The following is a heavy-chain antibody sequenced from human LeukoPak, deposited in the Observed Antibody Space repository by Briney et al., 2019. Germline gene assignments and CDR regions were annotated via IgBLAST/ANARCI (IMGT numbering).Heavy chain of an antibody. Sequence: GGSLRLSCAASVCSFSIYTMNWVRQAPGKGLEWVSYISSTSSITYYADSVQGRFTISRDNAENSLYLQMNSLRAEDTAVFYCARVDNWNYGIDYWGQGTLVTVSS. D-gene: IGHD1-7*01. J-gene: IGHJ4*02. CDR1: VCSFSIYT. V-gene: IGHV3-48*01. CDR3: ARVDNWNYGIDY. CDR2: ISSTSSIT.